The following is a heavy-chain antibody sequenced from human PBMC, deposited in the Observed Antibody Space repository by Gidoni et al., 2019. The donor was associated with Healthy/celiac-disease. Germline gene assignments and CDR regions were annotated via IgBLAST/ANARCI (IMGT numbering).Heavy chain of an antibody. Sequence: EVQLVESGGGLVQPGGSLRLSCAASGFTVSRNYMSWVRQAPGKGLEWVSVIYSGGSTYYADSVKGRFTISRDNSKNTLYLQMNSLRAEDTAVYYCASQSRLQENYYYYGMDVWGQGTTVTVSS. D-gene: IGHD4-4*01. J-gene: IGHJ6*02. V-gene: IGHV3-66*04. CDR2: IYSGGST. CDR3: ASQSRLQENYYYYGMDV. CDR1: GFTVSRNY.